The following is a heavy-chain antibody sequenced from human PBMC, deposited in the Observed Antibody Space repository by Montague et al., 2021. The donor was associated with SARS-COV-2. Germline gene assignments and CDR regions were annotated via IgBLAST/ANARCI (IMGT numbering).Heavy chain of an antibody. D-gene: IGHD4-17*01. CDR3: ARSTVTNSPFGFSNKLRSRYNGMDV. CDR2: INHSGST. Sequence: SETLSLTCAVYGGSFSGYYLNWIRQPPGNGLEWIGEINHSGSTNYNPSLKSRVTIAVDTSKNQVSLKLTSVTAADTAVFYCARSTVTNSPFGFSNKLRSRYNGMDVWGQGTTVTVFS. J-gene: IGHJ6*02. V-gene: IGHV4-34*01. CDR1: GGSFSGYY.